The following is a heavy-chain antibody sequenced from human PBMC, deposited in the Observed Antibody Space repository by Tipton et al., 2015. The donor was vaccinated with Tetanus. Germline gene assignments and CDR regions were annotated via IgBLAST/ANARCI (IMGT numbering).Heavy chain of an antibody. CDR3: APGGAGTNPLGAFEI. V-gene: IGHV3-23*01. CDR1: GFTFSSYA. J-gene: IGHJ3*02. CDR2: ISDTGSRT. Sequence: SLRLSCAASGFTFSSYAMAWVRQAPGEGPDWVSSISDTGSRTYYADSVKGRFTISRDNSKNALYLQMNSLRAEDTAVYYCAPGGAGTNPLGAFEIWGQGTMVTVSS. D-gene: IGHD1-14*01.